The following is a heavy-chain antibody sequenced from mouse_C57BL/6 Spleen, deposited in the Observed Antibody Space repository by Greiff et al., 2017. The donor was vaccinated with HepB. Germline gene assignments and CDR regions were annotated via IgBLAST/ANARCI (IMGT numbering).Heavy chain of an antibody. D-gene: IGHD1-1*01. CDR3: ARSGSSYRFAY. V-gene: IGHV1-69*01. CDR2: IDPSDSYT. Sequence: VQLQQSGAELVMPGASVKLSCKASGYTFTSYWMHWVKQRPGQGLEWIGEIDPSDSYTNYNQKFKGKSTLTVDKSSSTAYMQLSSLTSEDSAVYYCARSGSSYRFAYWGQGTLVTVSA. CDR1: GYTFTSYW. J-gene: IGHJ3*01.